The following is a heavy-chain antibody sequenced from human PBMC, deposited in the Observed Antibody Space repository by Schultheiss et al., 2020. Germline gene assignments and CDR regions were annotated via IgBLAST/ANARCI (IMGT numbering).Heavy chain of an antibody. D-gene: IGHD1-26*01. CDR3: ARLVGATTGLWWFDP. CDR1: GGSISSSTYY. Sequence: SQTLSLTCTVSGGSISSSTYYWDWIRQPPGKELEWIGSIYYSGSTYYNPSLKSRVTISVDTSKNQFSLKLSSVTAADTAVYYCARLVGATTGLWWFDPWGQGTLVTVSS. V-gene: IGHV4-39*01. CDR2: IYYSGST. J-gene: IGHJ5*02.